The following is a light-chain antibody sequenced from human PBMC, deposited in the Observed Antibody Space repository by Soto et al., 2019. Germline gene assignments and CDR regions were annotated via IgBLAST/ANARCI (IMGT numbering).Light chain of an antibody. J-gene: IGKJ1*01. CDR2: DAS. Sequence: EIVLTQSPATLSLSPGERATLSCRARQSVSSYLAGYHPKPGQAPSLLIYDASNRATGIPARFSGSGSGTDVTPTISSLKPEDVAVYYWQQRSMWPGWTFGTGTKFEIK. CDR3: QQRSMWPGWT. CDR1: QSVSSY. V-gene: IGKV3-11*01.